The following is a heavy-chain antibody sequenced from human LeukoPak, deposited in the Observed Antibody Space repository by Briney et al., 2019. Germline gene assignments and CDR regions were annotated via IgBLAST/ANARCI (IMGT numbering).Heavy chain of an antibody. CDR1: GGSIRSYY. Sequence: SETLSLTCTVSGGSIRSYYRSWIRQPPGKGLEWIGYIYYSGSTNYNPSLKSRVTISVDTSKNQFSLKLSSVIAADTAVYYCASGAYSYYYMDVWGKGTTVTISS. J-gene: IGHJ6*03. CDR3: ASGAYSYYYMDV. V-gene: IGHV4-59*01. CDR2: IYYSGST. D-gene: IGHD4-11*01.